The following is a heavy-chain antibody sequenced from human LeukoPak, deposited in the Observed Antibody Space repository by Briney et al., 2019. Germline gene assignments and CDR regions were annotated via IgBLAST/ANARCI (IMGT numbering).Heavy chain of an antibody. D-gene: IGHD2-21*02. V-gene: IGHV1-46*01. CDR1: GYTFTGYY. Sequence: ASVKVSCKASGYTFTGYYMHWVRQAPGQGLEWMGIIKPSGGSTNYAQKFQGRVTMTRDTSTSTVYMELRSLRSEDTAVYYCARDHYHKIHSVMVTAPDYWGQGTLVIVSS. J-gene: IGHJ4*02. CDR2: IKPSGGST. CDR3: ARDHYHKIHSVMVTAPDY.